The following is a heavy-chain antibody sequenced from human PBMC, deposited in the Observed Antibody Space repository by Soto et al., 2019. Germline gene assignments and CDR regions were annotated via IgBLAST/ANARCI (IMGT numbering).Heavy chain of an antibody. D-gene: IGHD3-10*01. J-gene: IGHJ5*02. CDR1: GFTVSGNY. CDR3: ARSRGVIKLGWFDP. Sequence: GGSLRLSCAASGFTVSGNYMSWVRQAPGKGLEWVSVIYSGGSTYYADSVKGRFTISRDNSKNTLYLQMNSLRAEDTAVYYCARSRGVIKLGWFDPWGQGTLVTVSS. V-gene: IGHV3-53*01. CDR2: IYSGGST.